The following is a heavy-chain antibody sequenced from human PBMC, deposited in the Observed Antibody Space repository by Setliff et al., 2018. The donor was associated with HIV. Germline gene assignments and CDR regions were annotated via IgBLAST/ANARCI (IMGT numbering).Heavy chain of an antibody. V-gene: IGHV1-18*04. Sequence: ASVKVSCKASGYTFTSYPMHWVRQAPGQGLEWMGWIGGDNGIPSYAQKLRDRVTLTADTSTKTVFMELRSLRSDDTAVYYCARGMDDSRSSVWYYWGQGTLVTVSS. D-gene: IGHD6-6*01. CDR1: GYTFTSYP. J-gene: IGHJ4*02. CDR2: IGGDNGIP. CDR3: ARGMDDSRSSVWYY.